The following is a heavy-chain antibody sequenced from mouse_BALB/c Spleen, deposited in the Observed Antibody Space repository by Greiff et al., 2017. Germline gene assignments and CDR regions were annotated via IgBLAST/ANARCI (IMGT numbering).Heavy chain of an antibody. CDR2: ISYSGST. CDR1: GYSITSDYA. CDR3: ARRYYGYDDGDWFAY. V-gene: IGHV3-2*02. D-gene: IGHD2-2*01. J-gene: IGHJ3*01. Sequence: EVKLVESGPGLVKPSQSLSLTCTVTGYSITSDYAWNWIRQFPGNKLEWMGYISYSGSTSYNPSLKSRISITRDTSKNQFFLQLNSVTTEDTATYYCARRYYGYDDGDWFAYWGQGTLVTVSA.